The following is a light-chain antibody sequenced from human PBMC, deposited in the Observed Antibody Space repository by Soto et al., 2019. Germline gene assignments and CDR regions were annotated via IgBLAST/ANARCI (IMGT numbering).Light chain of an antibody. Sequence: QSALTQPASVSGSPGQSITISCTGTSNDNGDYDYVSWYQHLPGKAPKLLIFDVTHRPSGVSDRFSGSKSGNTASLTISGVRPEDEADYYCCSYTDIALDVVCGGGTKVTVL. CDR2: DVT. CDR1: SNDNGDYDY. J-gene: IGLJ2*01. V-gene: IGLV2-14*01. CDR3: CSYTDIALDVV.